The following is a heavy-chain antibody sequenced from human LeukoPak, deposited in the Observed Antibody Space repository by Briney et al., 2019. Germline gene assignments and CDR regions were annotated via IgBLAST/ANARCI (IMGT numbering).Heavy chain of an antibody. J-gene: IGHJ5*02. Sequence: SETLSLSCTVSSGAISSSPYYRGCIRQPPGKGLEWIGTIYYRGSTYSNPSLNSRVTISLDTSKNQFSLRLRSVTAADTALYYCARHYLSDGILSTFDPWGQGTLVTVSS. D-gene: IGHD2-2*01. CDR1: SGAISSSPYY. V-gene: IGHV4-39*01. CDR3: ARHYLSDGILSTFDP. CDR2: IYYRGST.